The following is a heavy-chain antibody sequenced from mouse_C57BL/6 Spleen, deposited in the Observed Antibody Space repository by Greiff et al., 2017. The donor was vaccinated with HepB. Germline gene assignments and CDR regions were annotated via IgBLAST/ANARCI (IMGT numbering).Heavy chain of an antibody. J-gene: IGHJ4*01. CDR2: ISSGGDYI. V-gene: IGHV5-9-1*02. D-gene: IGHD2-5*01. CDR1: GFTFSSYA. Sequence: EVKLMESGEGLVKPGGSLKLSCAASGFTFSSYAMSWVRQTPEKRLEWVAYISSGGDYIYYADTVKGRFTISRDNARNTLYLQMSSLKSEDTAMYYGTREGGYYSNPYAMDYWGQGTSVTVSS. CDR3: TREGGYYSNPYAMDY.